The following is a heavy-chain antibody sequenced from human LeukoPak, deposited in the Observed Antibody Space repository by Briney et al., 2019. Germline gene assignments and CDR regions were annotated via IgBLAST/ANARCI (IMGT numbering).Heavy chain of an antibody. J-gene: IGHJ4*02. Sequence: QAGGSLRLSCAASGFTFSTYEMHWVRQAPGKGLEWVSYISSGDSIIYYADSVKGRFTISRDDSKNTLYLQMNSLRAEDTAVYYCAKDGSGWYYFDYWGQGTLVTVSS. CDR1: GFTFSTYE. CDR2: ISSGDSII. CDR3: AKDGSGWYYFDY. D-gene: IGHD6-19*01. V-gene: IGHV3-48*03.